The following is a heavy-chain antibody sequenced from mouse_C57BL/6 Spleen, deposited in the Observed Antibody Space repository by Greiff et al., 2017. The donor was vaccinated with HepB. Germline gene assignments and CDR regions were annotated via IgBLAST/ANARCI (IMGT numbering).Heavy chain of an antibody. CDR1: GYTFTDYN. V-gene: IGHV1-22*01. CDR2: INPNNGGT. CDR3: ARSLNFPFDY. D-gene: IGHD1-3*01. Sequence: VHVKQSGPELVKPGASVKMSCKASGYTFTDYNMHWVKQSHGKSLEWIGYINPNNGGTSYNQKFKGKATLTVNKSSSTAYMELRSLTSEDSAVYYCARSLNFPFDYWGQGTTLTVSS. J-gene: IGHJ2*01.